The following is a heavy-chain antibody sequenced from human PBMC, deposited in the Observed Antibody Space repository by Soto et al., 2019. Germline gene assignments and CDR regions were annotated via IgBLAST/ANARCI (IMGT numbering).Heavy chain of an antibody. J-gene: IGHJ6*04. D-gene: IGHD2-15*01. CDR1: GFTVSSKY. V-gene: IGHV3-66*01. CDR3: ARDDVLCDGGRCYGVPLDV. Sequence: EVQLVESGGGLVQPGGSLRLSCAASGFTVSSKYMSWVRQAPGKGLEWVSLIKRGGPTSYADSVKGRFTISRDTAEHTVHLQMGILRGEDTAVYDCARDDVLCDGGRCYGVPLDVWCKGTTVTVSS. CDR2: IKRGGPT.